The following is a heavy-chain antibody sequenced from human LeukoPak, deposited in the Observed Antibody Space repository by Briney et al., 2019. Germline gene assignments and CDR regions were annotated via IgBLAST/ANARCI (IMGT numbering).Heavy chain of an antibody. CDR3: VKDAVEQWLPHFDY. CDR2: ISSSSSYI. V-gene: IGHV3-21*04. Sequence: PGGSLRLSCAASGFTFSSYSMNWVRQAPGKGLEWVSSISSSSSYIYYADSVKGRFTISRDNSRNTVFLQMNRLRADDTAVYYCVKDAVEQWLPHFDYWGQGILVTVSS. J-gene: IGHJ4*02. D-gene: IGHD6-19*01. CDR1: GFTFSSYS.